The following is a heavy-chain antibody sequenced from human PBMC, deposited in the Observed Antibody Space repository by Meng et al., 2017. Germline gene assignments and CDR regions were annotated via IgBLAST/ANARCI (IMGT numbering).Heavy chain of an antibody. CDR1: GDSVTVGSHY. V-gene: IGHV4-61*01. Sequence: QGQLQESGPGLVGPSETLSLTCTVSGDSVTVGSHYWSWIRQPPGKGLEWIGYIDYGGSTSYNPSLRSRVTISVDTSNNQFSLKLSSVTAADTAVFYCARTRGDYYFDYWGQGSLVTVSS. J-gene: IGHJ4*02. CDR2: IDYGGST. CDR3: ARTRGDYYFDY. D-gene: IGHD3-16*01.